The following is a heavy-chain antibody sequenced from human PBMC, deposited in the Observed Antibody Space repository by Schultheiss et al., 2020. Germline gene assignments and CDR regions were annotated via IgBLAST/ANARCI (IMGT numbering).Heavy chain of an antibody. Sequence: GGSLRLSCAASGFTFSSYWMTWVRHAPGKGLEWVANIKQDGSEKYYVDSVKGRFTTSRDNAKNSLYLQMNSLRDEDTAVYYCARVSDCSSTSCYPYYYYGMDVWGQGTTVTVSS. J-gene: IGHJ6*02. CDR3: ARVSDCSSTSCYPYYYYGMDV. CDR2: IKQDGSEK. V-gene: IGHV3-7*01. CDR1: GFTFSSYW. D-gene: IGHD2-2*01.